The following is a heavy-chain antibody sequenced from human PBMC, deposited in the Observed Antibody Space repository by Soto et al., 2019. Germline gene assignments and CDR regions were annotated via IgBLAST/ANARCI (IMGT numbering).Heavy chain of an antibody. V-gene: IGHV1-18*01. CDR1: GYTFTSYG. D-gene: IGHD5-18*01. CDR2: ISAYNGNT. CDR3: GSYTAMVSGYYGMDV. J-gene: IGHJ6*02. Sequence: ASVKVSCKASGYTFTSYGISWVRQAPGQGLEWMGWISAYNGNTNYAQKLQGRVTMTTDTSTSTAYMELRSLRSDDTAVYYCGSYTAMVSGYYGMDVWGQGTKVTVSS.